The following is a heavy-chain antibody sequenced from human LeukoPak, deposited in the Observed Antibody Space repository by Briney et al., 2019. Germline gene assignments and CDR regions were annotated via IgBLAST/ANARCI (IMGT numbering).Heavy chain of an antibody. V-gene: IGHV3-33*01. CDR2: IWYDGSNK. Sequence: GRSLRLPCAASGFTFSSYGMHWVRQAPGKGLEWVAVIWYDGSNKYYADSVKGRFTISRDNSKNTLYLQMNSLRAEDTAVYYCARDQGRWIAVAGLFDYWGQGTLVTVSS. J-gene: IGHJ4*02. CDR3: ARDQGRWIAVAGLFDY. D-gene: IGHD6-19*01. CDR1: GFTFSSYG.